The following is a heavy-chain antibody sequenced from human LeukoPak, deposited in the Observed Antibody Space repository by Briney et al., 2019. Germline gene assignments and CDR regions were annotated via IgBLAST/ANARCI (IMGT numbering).Heavy chain of an antibody. V-gene: IGHV3-74*03. J-gene: IGHJ4*02. CDR1: GFTFNNYW. CDR2: INSDGSSP. Sequence: GGSLRLSCAASGFTFNNYWMVWVRQAPGKGLVWVSRINSDGSSPTYADSVKGRFTISRDNAKNTLYLQMNSLRADDTAVYYCARGVPGPEYWGQGALVTVSS. D-gene: IGHD3-10*02. CDR3: ARGVPGPEY.